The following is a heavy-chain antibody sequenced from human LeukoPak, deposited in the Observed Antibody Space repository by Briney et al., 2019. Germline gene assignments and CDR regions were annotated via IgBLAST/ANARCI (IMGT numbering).Heavy chain of an antibody. J-gene: IGHJ4*02. Sequence: GGSLRLSCAASGFTFSSYAMHWVRQAPGKGLEWVAVIPFDGYHIYYADSVKGRFTVSRDNSKNTLYLQMNSLRIEDTAMYYCARDPYSTVPGGFDYWGQGTLVSVSS. CDR2: IPFDGYHI. CDR1: GFTFSSYA. V-gene: IGHV3-30-3*01. D-gene: IGHD6-13*01. CDR3: ARDPYSTVPGGFDY.